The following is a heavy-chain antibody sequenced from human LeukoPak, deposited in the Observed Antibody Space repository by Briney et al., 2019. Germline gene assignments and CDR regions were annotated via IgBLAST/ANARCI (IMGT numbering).Heavy chain of an antibody. CDR1: GFTFSSYA. D-gene: IGHD2-2*01. J-gene: IGHJ4*02. V-gene: IGHV3-23*01. Sequence: GGSLRLSCAASGFTFSSYAMRWVRQARGKGLEWVSAISGSGGSTYYADSVKGRFTISRDNSKNTLYLQMNSLRAEDTAVYYCAKDGVVVPAAEFDYWGQGTLVTVSS. CDR3: AKDGVVVPAAEFDY. CDR2: ISGSGGST.